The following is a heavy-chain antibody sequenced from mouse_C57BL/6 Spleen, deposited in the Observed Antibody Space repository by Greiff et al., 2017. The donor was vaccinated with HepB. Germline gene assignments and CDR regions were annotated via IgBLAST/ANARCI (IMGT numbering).Heavy chain of an antibody. Sequence: QVQLKQPGAELVRPGSSVKLSCKASGYTFTSYWMDWVKQRPGQGLEWIGNIYPSDSETHYNQKFKDKATLTVDKSSSTAYMQLSSLTSEDAAVYYCARSGYYGSSYAYWGQGTLVTVSA. J-gene: IGHJ3*01. CDR3: ARSGYYGSSYAY. CDR1: GYTFTSYW. D-gene: IGHD1-1*01. CDR2: IYPSDSET. V-gene: IGHV1-61*01.